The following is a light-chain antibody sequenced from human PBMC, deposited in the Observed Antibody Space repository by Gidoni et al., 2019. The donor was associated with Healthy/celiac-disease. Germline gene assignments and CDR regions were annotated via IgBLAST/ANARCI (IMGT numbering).Light chain of an antibody. J-gene: IGKJ2*01. Sequence: EIALTQSPATLSLSPGVRATLSCRASQSVSSYLAWYQQKPGQAPRLLIYDASNRATGIPARFSGSGSGTDFTLTISSLEPEDFAVYYCQQRSNWPPYTFGQGTKLEIK. CDR2: DAS. CDR3: QQRSNWPPYT. V-gene: IGKV3-11*01. CDR1: QSVSSY.